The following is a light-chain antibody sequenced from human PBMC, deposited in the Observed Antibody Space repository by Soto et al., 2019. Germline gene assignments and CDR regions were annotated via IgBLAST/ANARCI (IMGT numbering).Light chain of an antibody. CDR2: WAS. CDR1: QTVLYSSNNKNY. Sequence: DIVMTQSPDSLAVSLGDSANINCKSSQTVLYSSNNKNYLAWYQQKPGQPPKLLIYWASTRESGVPARFSGSGPGTDFTLTISSLQAEDVAVYYCQQYYSTPLTFGGGTKVDIK. V-gene: IGKV4-1*01. CDR3: QQYYSTPLT. J-gene: IGKJ4*01.